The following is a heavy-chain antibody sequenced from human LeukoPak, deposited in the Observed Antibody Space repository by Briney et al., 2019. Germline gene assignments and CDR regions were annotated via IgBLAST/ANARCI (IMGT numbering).Heavy chain of an antibody. CDR2: IYYSGST. D-gene: IGHD1-1*01. J-gene: IGHJ6*03. V-gene: IGHV4-39*07. CDR1: GFNVSSNYM. CDR3: ARVHEDTTGTTGYYYMDV. Sequence: PGGSLRLSCAASGFNVSSNYMSWVRQPPGKGLEWIGSIYYSGSTYYNPSLKSRVTISVDTSKNQFSLKLSSVTAADTAVYYCARVHEDTTGTTGYYYMDVWGKGTTVTVSS.